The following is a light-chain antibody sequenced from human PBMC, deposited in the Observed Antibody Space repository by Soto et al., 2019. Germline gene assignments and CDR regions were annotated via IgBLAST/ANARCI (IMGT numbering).Light chain of an antibody. CDR3: QQYNNWPPVT. CDR1: QRVYNN. CDR2: GAS. J-gene: IGKJ3*01. V-gene: IGKV3-15*01. Sequence: EIVMTQSPATLSVSPGERATLSCRASQRVYNNLAWYQQKPGQAPRLLIYGASTRATGIPARFSGSGSGTEFTLTISSLQSADFAAYYCQQYNNWPPVTFGPGTKVDI.